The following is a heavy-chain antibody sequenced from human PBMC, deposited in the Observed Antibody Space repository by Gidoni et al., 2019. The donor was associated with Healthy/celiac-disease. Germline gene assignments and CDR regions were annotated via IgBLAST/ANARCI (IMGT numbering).Heavy chain of an antibody. CDR2: IYPGDSDT. D-gene: IGHD3-22*01. CDR3: ARGTPYYYDSRGKGYFDY. J-gene: IGHJ4*02. CDR1: GYSFTSYW. V-gene: IGHV5-51*01. Sequence: EVQLVQSGAEVKKPGESLKISCKGSGYSFTSYWIGWVRQMPGKGLEWMGIIYPGDSDTRYSPSFQGQVTISADKSISTAYLQWSSLKASDTAMYYCARGTPYYYDSRGKGYFDYWGQGTLVTVSS.